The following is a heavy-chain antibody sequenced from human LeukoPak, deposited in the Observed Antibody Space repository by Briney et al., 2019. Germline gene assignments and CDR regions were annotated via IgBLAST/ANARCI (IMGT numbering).Heavy chain of an antibody. J-gene: IGHJ4*02. CDR3: ASGGYSGYDYDY. Sequence: GESLRLSCAASGFTFGPNAMSWVRRAPGKGPEWVSALSGSGSRTYYSDSVKGRFTISRDNSRNTLYLQMNSLRAEDTALYYCASGGYSGYDYDYWGQGTLVTVSS. D-gene: IGHD5-12*01. CDR2: LSGSGSRT. V-gene: IGHV3-23*01. CDR1: GFTFGPNA.